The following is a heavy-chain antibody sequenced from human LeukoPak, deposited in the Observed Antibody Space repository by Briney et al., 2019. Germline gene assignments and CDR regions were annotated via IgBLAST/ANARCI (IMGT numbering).Heavy chain of an antibody. Sequence: ETLSLTCAVYGGTFSGYYWSWIRQPPGKGLEWVSVIYSGGSTSYIDSVKGRFTISRDNSKNTLYLQMNSLRVEDTAVYYCGAFYDGGGYYDYWGQGTLVTVSS. V-gene: IGHV3-53*01. D-gene: IGHD3-22*01. CDR3: GAFYDGGGYYDY. CDR1: GGTFSGYY. J-gene: IGHJ4*02. CDR2: IYSGGST.